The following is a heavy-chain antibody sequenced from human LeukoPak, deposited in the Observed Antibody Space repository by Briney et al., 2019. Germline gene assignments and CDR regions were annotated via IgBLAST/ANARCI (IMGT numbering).Heavy chain of an antibody. D-gene: IGHD2-21*01. Sequence: PGGTLRLSCAASGYTFSSYWMSWGRQAPREGLWRGANIKQDGGEEFYMPSVKGRFTISRDNAKNTRYLQKNTLRAPDTELYYCPEGVWSAIDYWGQGTLVTVSS. J-gene: IGHJ4*02. CDR2: IKQDGGEE. CDR3: PEGVWSAIDY. CDR1: GYTFSSYW. V-gene: IGHV3-7*01.